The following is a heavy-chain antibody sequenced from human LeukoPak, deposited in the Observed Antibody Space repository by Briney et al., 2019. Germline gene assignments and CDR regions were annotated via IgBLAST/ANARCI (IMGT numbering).Heavy chain of an antibody. CDR2: IYTSGST. D-gene: IGHD2-2*01. V-gene: IGHV4-61*02. CDR3: ARDITEGYCSSTSCYPDAFDI. CDR1: GVSISSGSYY. Sequence: PSETLSLTCTVSGVSISSGSYYWSWLRQPAGKGLEWIGRIYTSGSTNYNPSLKSRVTISVDTSKNQFSLKLSSVTAADTAVYYCARDITEGYCSSTSCYPDAFDIWGQGTVVTVSS. J-gene: IGHJ3*02.